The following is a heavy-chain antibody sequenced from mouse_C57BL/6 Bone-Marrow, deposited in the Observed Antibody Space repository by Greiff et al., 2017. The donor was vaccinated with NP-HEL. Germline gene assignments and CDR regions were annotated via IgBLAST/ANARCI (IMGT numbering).Heavy chain of an antibody. CDR2: IYPGDGDT. V-gene: IGHV1-80*01. Sequence: QVQLQQSGAELVKPGASVKISCKASGYAFSSYWMNWVKQRPGKGLEWIGQIYPGDGDTNYNGKFKGKATLTADKSYSTAYMQRSSLTSEDSAVYFCARYYGSSYYFDYWGQGTTLTVSS. D-gene: IGHD1-1*01. J-gene: IGHJ2*01. CDR1: GYAFSSYW. CDR3: ARYYGSSYYFDY.